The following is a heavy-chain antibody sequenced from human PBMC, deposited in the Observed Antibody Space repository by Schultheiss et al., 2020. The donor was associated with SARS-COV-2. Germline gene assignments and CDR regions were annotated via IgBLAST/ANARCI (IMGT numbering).Heavy chain of an antibody. CDR2: INHSGST. CDR1: GGSFSGYY. J-gene: IGHJ6*02. Sequence: SETLSLTCAVYGGSFSGYYWSWIRQPPGKGLEWIGEINHSGSTNYNPSLKSRVTISVDTSKNQFSLKLSSVTAADTAVYYCARTADIVLMVWNVWGQGTTVTVSS. CDR3: ARTADIVLMVWNV. D-gene: IGHD2-8*01. V-gene: IGHV4-34*01.